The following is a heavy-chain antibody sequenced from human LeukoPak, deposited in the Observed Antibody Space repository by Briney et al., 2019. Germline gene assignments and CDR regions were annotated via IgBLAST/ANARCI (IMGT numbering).Heavy chain of an antibody. CDR2: IYNGGTT. Sequence: PGGSLRLSCAASGFTFSSSTMTWVRQAPGKGLEWISLIYNGGTTYYADSVKGRFSISRDNSKNILYLQMNSLRAEDTAVYYCARRGYGDYAPFDYWGQGALVTVSS. CDR1: GFTFSSST. V-gene: IGHV3-66*04. J-gene: IGHJ4*02. CDR3: ARRGYGDYAPFDY. D-gene: IGHD4-17*01.